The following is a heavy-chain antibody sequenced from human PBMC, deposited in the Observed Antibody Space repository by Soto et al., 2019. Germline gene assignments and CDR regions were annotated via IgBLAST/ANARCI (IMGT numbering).Heavy chain of an antibody. CDR1: GFTFSSNA. Sequence: GGSLRLSCTASGFTFSSNAMTWVRQAPGKGLEWVSATSGSGGSTYYADSVKGRFTISRDNAKNSLYLEMNSLRAEDTAVYYCARESEDLTSNFDYWGQGTLVTVSS. V-gene: IGHV3-23*01. CDR3: ARESEDLTSNFDY. J-gene: IGHJ4*02. CDR2: TSGSGGST.